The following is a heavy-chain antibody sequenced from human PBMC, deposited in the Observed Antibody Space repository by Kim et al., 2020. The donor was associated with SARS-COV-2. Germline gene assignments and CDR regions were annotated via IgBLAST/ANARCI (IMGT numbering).Heavy chain of an antibody. J-gene: IGHJ4*02. CDR3: ATSTGGYYYCDY. V-gene: IGHV4-39*07. Sequence: YSTPPLKRRVTISVDTSKKQFSLKLSSVTAADTAVYYCATSTGGYYYCDYWGQGTLVTVSS. D-gene: IGHD3-10*01.